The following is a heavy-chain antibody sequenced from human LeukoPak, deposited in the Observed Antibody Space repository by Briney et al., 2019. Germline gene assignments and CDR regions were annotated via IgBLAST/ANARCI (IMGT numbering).Heavy chain of an antibody. D-gene: IGHD3-10*01. CDR3: ARDRNWGSGSYEFDY. CDR2: IYHSGST. Sequence: SETLSLTCSVSGYSISSGYYWGWIRQPPGKGLEWIGTIYHSGSTYYSPSLKSRVTISVDTSKNQFSLKLSSVTAADTAVYYCARDRNWGSGSYEFDYWGQGTLVTVSS. CDR1: GYSISSGYY. J-gene: IGHJ4*02. V-gene: IGHV4-38-2*02.